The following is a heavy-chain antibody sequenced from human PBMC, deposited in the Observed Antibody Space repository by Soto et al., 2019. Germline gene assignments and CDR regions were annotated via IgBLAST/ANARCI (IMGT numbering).Heavy chain of an antibody. CDR1: GFTFSSYA. CDR3: AKGSHLKLAPATYVDY. J-gene: IGHJ4*02. D-gene: IGHD2-21*01. Sequence: GGSLRLSCAASGFTFSSYAMSWVRQAPGKGLEWVSAISGSGGSTYYADSVKGRFTISRDNSKNTLYLQMNSLRAEDTAVYYCAKGSHLKLAPATYVDYWGQGTLVTVSS. V-gene: IGHV3-23*01. CDR2: ISGSGGST.